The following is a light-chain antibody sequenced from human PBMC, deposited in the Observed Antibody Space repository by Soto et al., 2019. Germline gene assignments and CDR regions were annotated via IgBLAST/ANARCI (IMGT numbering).Light chain of an antibody. CDR1: SSNIGNNY. Sequence: QSVLTQPPSVSAAPGQKVTISCSGTSSNIGNNYVSWYQQFPGTAPKLLIYENNKRPSGIPDRFSGSKSGTSATLGITGLQTGDGADYYCGTLESSPSVVFGGGTKLTVL. V-gene: IGLV1-51*02. CDR2: ENN. CDR3: GTLESSPSVV. J-gene: IGLJ2*01.